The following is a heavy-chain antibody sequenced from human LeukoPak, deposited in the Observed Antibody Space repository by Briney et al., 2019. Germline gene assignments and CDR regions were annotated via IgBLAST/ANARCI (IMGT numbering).Heavy chain of an antibody. V-gene: IGHV3-7*01. D-gene: IGHD3-3*01. CDR3: ARDKVKMDYDFWSGYYTGIDY. J-gene: IGHJ4*02. Sequence: GGSLRLSCAASGFTFSSYWMSWVRQAPGKGLEWVANIKQDGSEKYYVDSVKGRFTISRDNAKNSLYLQMNSLRAEDTAVYYCARDKVKMDYDFWSGYYTGIDYWGQGTLVTVSS. CDR2: IKQDGSEK. CDR1: GFTFSSYW.